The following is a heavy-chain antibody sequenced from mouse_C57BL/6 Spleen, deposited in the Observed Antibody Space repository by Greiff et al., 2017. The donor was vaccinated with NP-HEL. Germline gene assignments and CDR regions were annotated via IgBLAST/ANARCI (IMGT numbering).Heavy chain of an antibody. D-gene: IGHD5-1-1*01. Sequence: QVQLQQSGAELMKPGASVKLSCKASGYTFTCYWIEWVKQRPGHGLEWIGEILPGSGSTNYNEKFKGKATFTADTSSNTAYMQLSSLTTEDSAIYYCARYHTIPGDYYAMDYWGQGTSVTVSS. V-gene: IGHV1-9*01. CDR2: ILPGSGST. J-gene: IGHJ4*01. CDR1: GYTFTCYW. CDR3: ARYHTIPGDYYAMDY.